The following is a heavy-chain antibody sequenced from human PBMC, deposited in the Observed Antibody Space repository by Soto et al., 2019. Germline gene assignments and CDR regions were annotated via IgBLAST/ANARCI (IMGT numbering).Heavy chain of an antibody. Sequence: QVQLVQSGAEVKKPGASVKVSCKASGYTFTSYAMHWVRQAPGQRLEWMGWINAGNGNTKYSQKFQGRVTITRDTSASTAYMELSSLRSEDTAVYYCARDRVVGRTKLAAAQNFDYWGQGTLVTVSS. D-gene: IGHD6-13*01. CDR1: GYTFTSYA. CDR3: ARDRVVGRTKLAAAQNFDY. J-gene: IGHJ4*02. CDR2: INAGNGNT. V-gene: IGHV1-3*01.